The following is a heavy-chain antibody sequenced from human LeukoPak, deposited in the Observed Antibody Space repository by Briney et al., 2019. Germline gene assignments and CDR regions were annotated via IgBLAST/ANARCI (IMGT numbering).Heavy chain of an antibody. V-gene: IGHV1-2*02. J-gene: IGHJ3*02. CDR1: GYTFTGYY. D-gene: IGHD2-15*01. Sequence: ASVKVSCKASGYTFTGYYMHWVRQAPGQGLEWMGWINPNSGGTNYAQKFQGRVTMTRDTSISTAYMELSWLRSDDTAVYYCAAGRGYCGGGSCYGDDAFDIWGQGTMVTVSS. CDR3: AAGRGYCGGGSCYGDDAFDI. CDR2: INPNSGGT.